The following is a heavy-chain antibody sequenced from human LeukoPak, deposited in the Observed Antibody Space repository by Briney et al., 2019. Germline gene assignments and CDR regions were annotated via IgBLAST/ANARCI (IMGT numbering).Heavy chain of an antibody. V-gene: IGHV3-11*04. CDR3: ARVQIKLYMTTVTPLFFDY. D-gene: IGHD4-11*01. Sequence: PGGSLRLSCAASGFTFSDYYMSWIRQAPGKGLEWVSYISSSGSTIYYADSVKGRFTISRDNAKNSLYLQMNSLRAENTAVYYCARVQIKLYMTTVTPLFFDYWGQGTLVTVSS. CDR2: ISSSGSTI. J-gene: IGHJ4*02. CDR1: GFTFSDYY.